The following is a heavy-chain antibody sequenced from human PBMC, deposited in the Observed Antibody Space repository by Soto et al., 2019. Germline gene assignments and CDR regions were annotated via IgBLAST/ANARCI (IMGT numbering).Heavy chain of an antibody. CDR2: ISWNSGSI. J-gene: IGHJ4*02. D-gene: IGHD3-10*01. Sequence: GGSLRLSCAASGFTFDDYAMHWVRQAPGKGLEWVSGISWNSGSIGYADSVKGRFTISRDNAKNSLYLQMNSLRAEDTALYYCAKDQGGSGVDYFDYWGQGTLVTVSS. CDR3: AKDQGGSGVDYFDY. V-gene: IGHV3-9*01. CDR1: GFTFDDYA.